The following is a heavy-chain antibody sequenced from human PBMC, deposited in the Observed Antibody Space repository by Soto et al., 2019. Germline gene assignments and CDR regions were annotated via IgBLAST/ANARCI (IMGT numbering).Heavy chain of an antibody. J-gene: IGHJ6*02. V-gene: IGHV3-23*01. CDR1: GFTFTTYA. CDR3: ARDRAPYSSSWYGMDV. D-gene: IGHD6-13*01. Sequence: EVQLLESGGGLVQPGGSLRLSCAASGFTFTTYAMSWVRQAPGKGLEWVSTISAGGGSTYSADSVKGRFTISRDNSKNPLYLQVNSLTAEDTATYFCARDRAPYSSSWYGMDVWGQGTTVTVSS. CDR2: ISAGGGST.